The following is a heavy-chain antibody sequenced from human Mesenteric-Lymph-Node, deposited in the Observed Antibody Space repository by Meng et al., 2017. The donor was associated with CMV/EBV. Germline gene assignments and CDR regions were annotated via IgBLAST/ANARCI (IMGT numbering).Heavy chain of an antibody. D-gene: IGHD3-16*01. CDR3: AKVGELGYYFDY. Sequence: NYTDSVKGRFTVSRDNSKNTLYVQVNSLRAEDTAVYYCAKVGELGYYFDYWGQGALVTVSS. J-gene: IGHJ4*02. V-gene: IGHV3-23*01.